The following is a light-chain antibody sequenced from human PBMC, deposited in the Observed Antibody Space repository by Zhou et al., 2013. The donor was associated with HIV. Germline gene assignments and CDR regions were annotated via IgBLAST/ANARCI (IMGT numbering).Light chain of an antibody. CDR2: DAS. CDR1: QSVSSY. Sequence: LVLTQSPVTLSLSPGERATLSCRASQSVSSYLAWYRQNPGQAPRLLIYDASDRAAGVPARFSGGGSVTDFTLTISSLEPEDFAVYYCQFRNTFGQGTKLEIK. J-gene: IGKJ2*01. CDR3: QFRNT. V-gene: IGKV3-11*01.